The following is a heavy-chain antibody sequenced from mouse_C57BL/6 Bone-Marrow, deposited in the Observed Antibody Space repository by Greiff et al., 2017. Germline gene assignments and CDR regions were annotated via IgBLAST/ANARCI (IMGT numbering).Heavy chain of an antibody. CDR2: IYPGDGDT. V-gene: IGHV1-82*01. J-gene: IGHJ4*01. CDR3: ARDGRAPLDY. CDR1: GYAFSSSW. Sequence: VKLMESGPELVKPGASVKISCKASGYAFSSSWMNWVKQRPGKGLEWIGRIYPGDGDTNYNGKFKGKATLTADKSSSTAYMQLSSLTSEDSAVYFCARDGRAPLDYWGQGTSVTVSS. D-gene: IGHD1-1*01.